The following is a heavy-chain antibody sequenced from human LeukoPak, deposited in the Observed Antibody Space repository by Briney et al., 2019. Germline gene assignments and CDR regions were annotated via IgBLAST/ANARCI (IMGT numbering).Heavy chain of an antibody. J-gene: IGHJ4*02. Sequence: GGSLRLSCAASGFTFSSYSMNWVRQAPGKGLEWVSSISSSSSYIYYADSVKGRFTISRDNAKNSLYLQMNSLRAEDTAVYYCARGCREVYVWGSYRYTCFDYWGQGTLVTVSS. V-gene: IGHV3-21*01. D-gene: IGHD3-16*02. CDR2: ISSSSSYI. CDR1: GFTFSSYS. CDR3: ARGCREVYVWGSYRYTCFDY.